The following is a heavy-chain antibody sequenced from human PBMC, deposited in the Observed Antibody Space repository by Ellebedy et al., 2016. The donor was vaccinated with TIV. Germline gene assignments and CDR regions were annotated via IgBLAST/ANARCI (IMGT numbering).Heavy chain of an antibody. CDR1: GYSFTGYY. D-gene: IGHD4-11*01. Sequence: AASVKVSCKTSGYSFTGYYIHWVRQAPGQGPEWVGWINPDNGVTVYEQKLQGRVTITGDTSISTVYMESSSLRSDDTAIYYCVRDLTNPVTGDYWGQGTLVSVSS. CDR2: INPDNGVT. CDR3: VRDLTNPVTGDY. V-gene: IGHV1-2*02. J-gene: IGHJ4*02.